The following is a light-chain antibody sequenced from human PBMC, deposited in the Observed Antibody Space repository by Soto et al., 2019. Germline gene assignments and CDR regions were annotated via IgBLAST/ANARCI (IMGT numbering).Light chain of an antibody. CDR1: QSVRSN. CDR3: QQYGSSGT. V-gene: IGKV3-15*01. J-gene: IGKJ1*01. Sequence: EIVMTQSPATLSVSPGERASLSCRASQSVRSNLAWYQQKPGQAPRLLIYGAVTRATGIPARFSGSGSGTEFTLTISRLEPEDFAVYYCQQYGSSGTFGQGTKVDIK. CDR2: GAV.